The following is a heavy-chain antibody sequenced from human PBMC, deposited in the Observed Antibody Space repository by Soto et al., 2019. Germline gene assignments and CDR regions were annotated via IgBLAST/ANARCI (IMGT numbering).Heavy chain of an antibody. Sequence: GGSLRLSCAAAGFTFVDYAIIFFRHSPGKWLEWVSSISSGGGSPYYADSVKGWFTISRNNSKNTLFLQMNSLRAEDTAVYYCAKGDGRIVPRHFDYWGQGTLVTVSS. V-gene: IGHV3-23*01. CDR1: GFTFVDYA. J-gene: IGHJ4*02. CDR3: AKGDGRIVPRHFDY. D-gene: IGHD1-26*01. CDR2: ISSGGGSP.